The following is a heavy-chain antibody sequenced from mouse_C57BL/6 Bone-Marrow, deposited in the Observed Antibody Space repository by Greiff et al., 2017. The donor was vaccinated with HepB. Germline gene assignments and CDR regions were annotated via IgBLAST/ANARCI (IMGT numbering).Heavy chain of an antibody. CDR2: ISNLAYSI. J-gene: IGHJ4*01. D-gene: IGHD1-1*01. Sequence: DVQLVESGGGLVQPGGSLKLSCAASGFTFSDYGMAWVRQAPRKGPEWVAFISNLAYSIYYADTVTGRFTISRENAKNTLYLEMSSLRSEDTAMYYCARNYYYGPYAMDYWGQGTSVTVSS. CDR1: GFTFSDYG. CDR3: ARNYYYGPYAMDY. V-gene: IGHV5-15*01.